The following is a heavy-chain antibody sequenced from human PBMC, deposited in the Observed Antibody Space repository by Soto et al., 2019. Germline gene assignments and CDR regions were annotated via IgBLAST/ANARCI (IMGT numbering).Heavy chain of an antibody. CDR1: GDSISSGYY. J-gene: IGHJ6*02. D-gene: IGHD3-9*01. CDR3: ARDHGLTNPYGGMDV. V-gene: IGHV4-38-2*02. Sequence: SETLSLTCAVSGDSISSGYYWAWIRQPPGKGLEWIGSIYHSGTTYYNPSLKSRVTISVDTSKNQFSLKLSSVTAADTAVYYCARDHGLTNPYGGMDVWGQGTTVTVSS. CDR2: IYHSGTT.